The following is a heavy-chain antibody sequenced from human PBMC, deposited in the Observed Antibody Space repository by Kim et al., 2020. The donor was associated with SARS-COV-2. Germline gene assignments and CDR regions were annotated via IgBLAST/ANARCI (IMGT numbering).Heavy chain of an antibody. V-gene: IGHV3-30*18. J-gene: IGHJ6*02. CDR2: ISYDGSNK. D-gene: IGHD6-13*01. CDR3: AKRMVPSGYSSSWYYYYYYGMDV. Sequence: GGSLRLSCAASGFTFSSYGMHWVRQAPGKGLEWLAVISYDGSNKYYADSVKGRFTISRDNSKNTLYLQMNSLRAEDTAVYYCAKRMVPSGYSSSWYYYYYYGMDVWGQGTTVTVSS. CDR1: GFTFSSYG.